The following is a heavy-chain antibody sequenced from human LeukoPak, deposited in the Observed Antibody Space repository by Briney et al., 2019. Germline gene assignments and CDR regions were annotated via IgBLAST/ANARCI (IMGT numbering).Heavy chain of an antibody. CDR1: GGSISSSSYY. J-gene: IGHJ2*01. CDR2: IYYSGSI. V-gene: IGHV4-39*07. Sequence: SETLSLTCTVSGGSISSSSYYWGWIRQPPGKGLEWIGSIYYSGSIYYNPSLKSRVTISVDTSKNQFSLKLSSVTAADTAVYYCARDLRGSGGWYFDLWGRGTLVTVSS. CDR3: ARDLRGSGGWYFDL. D-gene: IGHD3-10*01.